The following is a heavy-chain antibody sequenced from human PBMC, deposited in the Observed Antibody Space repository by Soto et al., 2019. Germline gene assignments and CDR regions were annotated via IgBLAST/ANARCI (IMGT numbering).Heavy chain of an antibody. CDR3: AKEVMGWWDYYYGMDV. D-gene: IGHD2-15*01. CDR1: GFTFSSYA. J-gene: IGHJ6*02. CDR2: ISGSGGST. V-gene: IGHV3-23*01. Sequence: PGGSLRLSCAASGFTFSSYAMSWVRQAPGKGLEWVSAISGSGGSTYYADSVKGRFTISRDNSKNTLYLQMNSLRAEDTAVYYCAKEVMGWWDYYYGMDVWGQGTTVTVSS.